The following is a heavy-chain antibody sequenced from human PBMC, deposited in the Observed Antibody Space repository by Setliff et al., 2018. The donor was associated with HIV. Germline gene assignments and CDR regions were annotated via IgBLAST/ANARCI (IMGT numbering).Heavy chain of an antibody. J-gene: IGHJ4*02. CDR2: VYHSGTT. Sequence: ETLSLTCAVSGYSISTAYYWGWIRQPPGKGLEWIGSVYHSGTTYYNPSLKSRVTISVDMSNNQFSLKVTSATAADTAVYYCMRGRSITIFGVAYFDFWGQGTQVTVSS. CDR1: GYSISTAYY. D-gene: IGHD3-3*01. V-gene: IGHV4-38-2*01. CDR3: MRGRSITIFGVAYFDF.